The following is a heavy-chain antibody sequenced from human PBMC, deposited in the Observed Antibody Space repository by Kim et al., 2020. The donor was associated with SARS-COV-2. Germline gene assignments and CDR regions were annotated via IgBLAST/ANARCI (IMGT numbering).Heavy chain of an antibody. J-gene: IGHJ5*02. CDR1: GGSISSSSYY. CDR3: ARGIITMIVVVKGGGGPHNWFDP. V-gene: IGHV4-39*07. Sequence: SETLSLTCTVSGGSISSSSYYWGWIRQPPGKGLEWIGSIYYSGSTYYNPSLKSRVTISVDTSKNQFSLKLSSVTAADTAVYYCARGIITMIVVVKGGGGPHNWFDPWGQGTLVTVSS. D-gene: IGHD3-22*01. CDR2: IYYSGST.